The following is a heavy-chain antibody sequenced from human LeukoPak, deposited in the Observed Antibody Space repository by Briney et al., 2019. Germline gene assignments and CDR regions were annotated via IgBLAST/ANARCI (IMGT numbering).Heavy chain of an antibody. CDR2: VCGCGGGT. J-gene: IGHJ4*02. Sequence: GGPLTLSCAASGFTFSSYAMRWVRQAPPKGLEGVSAVCGCGGGTYYEDPAKGRFTISRENSKNTLYLLMNSLGAGDAAVYYCWKDENNKVRGVNHHWGQGTLVSVSS. CDR3: WKDENNKVRGVNHH. V-gene: IGHV3-23*01. D-gene: IGHD3-10*01. CDR1: GFTFSSYA.